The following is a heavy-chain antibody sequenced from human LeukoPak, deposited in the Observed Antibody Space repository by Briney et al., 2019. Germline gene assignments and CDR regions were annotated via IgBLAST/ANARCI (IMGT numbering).Heavy chain of an antibody. V-gene: IGHV3-23*01. J-gene: IGHJ4*02. CDR3: ASTTYYDILTGYFYYFDY. CDR1: GFTFSSYA. Sequence: PGGSLRLSCAASGFTFSSYAMSWVRQAPGKGLEWVSANSGSGGSTYYADSVKGRFTISRDNSKNTLYLQMNSLRAEDTAVYYCASTTYYDILTGYFYYFDYWGQGTLVTVSS. D-gene: IGHD3-9*01. CDR2: NSGSGGST.